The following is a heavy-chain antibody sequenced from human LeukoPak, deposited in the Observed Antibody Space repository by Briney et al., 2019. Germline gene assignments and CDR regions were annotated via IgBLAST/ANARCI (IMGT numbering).Heavy chain of an antibody. V-gene: IGHV4-38-2*01. D-gene: IGHD6-6*01. J-gene: IGHJ6*03. CDR1: GYSLSSGYY. CDR2: IYHSGST. CDR3: AISAPSAPIYYYYMDV. Sequence: SETLSLTCAVSGYSLSSGYYWGWIRQPPGKGLEWIGSIYHSGSTCYNPSLKSRVTISVDTSKNQFSLKLSSVTAADTAVYYCAISAPSAPIYYYYMDVWGKGTTVTVSS.